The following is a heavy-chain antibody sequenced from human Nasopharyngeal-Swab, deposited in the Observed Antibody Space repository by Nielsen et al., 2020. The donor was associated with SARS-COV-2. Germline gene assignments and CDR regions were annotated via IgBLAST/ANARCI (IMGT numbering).Heavy chain of an antibody. CDR2: IYYSGST. D-gene: IGHD6-19*01. V-gene: IGHV4-59*08. CDR3: ARGYSSGWYFD. Sequence: SETLSLTCTVSGGSIRSYYWSWIRQPPGKGLEWIGYIYYSGSTNYNPSLKSRVTISVDTSKNQFSLKLSSVTAADTAVYYCARGYSSGWYFDWGQGTLVTVSS. CDR1: GGSIRSYY. J-gene: IGHJ4*02.